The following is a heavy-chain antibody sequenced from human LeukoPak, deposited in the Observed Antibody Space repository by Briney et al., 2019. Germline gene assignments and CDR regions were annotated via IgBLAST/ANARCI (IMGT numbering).Heavy chain of an antibody. CDR3: ARALTTLYYYYMDV. Sequence: PKGKGLEWIARIYTSGSTNYHPSLKSRVTMSVDTSKNQFSLKLSSVTAADTAVYYCARALTTLYYYYMDVWGKGTTVTVSS. CDR2: IYTSGST. D-gene: IGHD4-11*01. J-gene: IGHJ6*03. V-gene: IGHV4-4*07.